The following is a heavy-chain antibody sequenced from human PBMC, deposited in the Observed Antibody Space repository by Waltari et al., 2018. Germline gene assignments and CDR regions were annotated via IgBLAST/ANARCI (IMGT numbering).Heavy chain of an antibody. CDR3: ARQGDGYNSGRDY. Sequence: QLQLQESGPGLVKPSETLSLTCTVSGGSISSSSYYWGWIRQPPGKGLEWIGSIYYSGSTYYHPSLKSRVTISVDTSKNQFSLKLSSVTAADTAVYYCARQGDGYNSGRDYWGQGTLVTVSS. CDR2: IYYSGST. J-gene: IGHJ4*02. D-gene: IGHD5-12*01. V-gene: IGHV4-39*01. CDR1: GGSISSSSYY.